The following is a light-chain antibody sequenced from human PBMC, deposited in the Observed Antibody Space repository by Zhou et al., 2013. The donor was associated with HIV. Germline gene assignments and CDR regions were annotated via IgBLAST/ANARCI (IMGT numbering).Light chain of an antibody. J-gene: IGLJ2*01. CDR1: SSNIGAGYD. Sequence: QSVLTQPPSVSGAPGQRLTISCTGSSSNIGAGYDVHWYQQFPGTAPKLLIYGNTIRPSGVPDRFSGSKSGTSASLAITGLQAEDEADYYCATWDDSLNGVVFGGGTKADRP. CDR3: ATWDDSLNGVV. V-gene: IGLV1-40*01. CDR2: GNT.